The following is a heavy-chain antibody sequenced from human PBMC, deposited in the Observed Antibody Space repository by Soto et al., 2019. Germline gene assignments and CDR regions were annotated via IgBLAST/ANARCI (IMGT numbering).Heavy chain of an antibody. D-gene: IGHD4-17*01. Sequence: EVQLLESGGGLVQPGGSLRLSCAASGFTFSSYAMSWVRQAPGKALEWVSAISGSGGSTYYAASVKGRFTISKDTSKNPLYLEMNSLRAEDTAVYYCAKDSDAVTYHFDYWGQGTLVTVSS. CDR2: ISGSGGST. CDR1: GFTFSSYA. V-gene: IGHV3-23*01. CDR3: AKDSDAVTYHFDY. J-gene: IGHJ4*02.